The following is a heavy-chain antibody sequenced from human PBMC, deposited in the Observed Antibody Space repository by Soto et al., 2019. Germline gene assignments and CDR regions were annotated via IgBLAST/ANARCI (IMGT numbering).Heavy chain of an antibody. Sequence: EVQLVESGGGLVQPGRSLRLSCTASGFTFDEYAMYWVRQAPGKGLEWVSGISWNSGRIGYVDSVKGRFIISRDNAKNSLYLQMNILRAEDTALYYCAKDAYYSSSSGYIDYWGQDTLVTVSP. V-gene: IGHV3-9*01. CDR1: GFTFDEYA. J-gene: IGHJ4*02. CDR2: ISWNSGRI. D-gene: IGHD6-6*01. CDR3: AKDAYYSSSSGYIDY.